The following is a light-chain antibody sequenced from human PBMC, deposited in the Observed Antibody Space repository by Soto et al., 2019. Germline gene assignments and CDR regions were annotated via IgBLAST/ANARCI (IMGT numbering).Light chain of an antibody. Sequence: DIQMTQSPSSLSASVGDRVTITCQASQDITNSLNWYQQKPGKAPKLLIYAASTLQSGVPSRFSGSGSGTEFTLTISSLQPEDFATYYCQQLNSYPITFGQGTRLEI. J-gene: IGKJ5*01. CDR3: QQLNSYPIT. CDR1: QDITNS. CDR2: AAS. V-gene: IGKV1-9*01.